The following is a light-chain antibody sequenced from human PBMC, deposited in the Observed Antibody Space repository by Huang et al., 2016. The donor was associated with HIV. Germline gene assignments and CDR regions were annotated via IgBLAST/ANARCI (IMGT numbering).Light chain of an antibody. J-gene: IGKJ1*01. CDR2: LGS. CDR1: QSLLHSDGYNY. Sequence: DVVMTQSPLSLPVTPGEPASISCRSSQSLLHSDGYNYLGWYLQKPGQSPQLLIYLGSNRASGVPDRFSGSGSGTDFTLKISRVEAEEVGVYYCMQALQTPWTFGQGTKVEIK. V-gene: IGKV2-28*01. CDR3: MQALQTPWT.